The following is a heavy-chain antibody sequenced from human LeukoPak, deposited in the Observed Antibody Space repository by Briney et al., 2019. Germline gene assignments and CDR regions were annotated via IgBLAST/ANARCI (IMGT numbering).Heavy chain of an antibody. CDR3: ARPGITMVIVGLYYFDY. CDR2: ISGTGDST. D-gene: IGHD3-10*01. J-gene: IGHJ4*02. CDR1: GFTFSSYA. Sequence: GGSLRLSCAASGFTFSSYAVSRVRQAPGKGLEWVSTISGTGDSTYYADSVKGRFSISRDNSRNTLYLQMNRLTADDTAVYFCARPGITMVIVGLYYFDYWGRGTLVTVSS. V-gene: IGHV3-23*01.